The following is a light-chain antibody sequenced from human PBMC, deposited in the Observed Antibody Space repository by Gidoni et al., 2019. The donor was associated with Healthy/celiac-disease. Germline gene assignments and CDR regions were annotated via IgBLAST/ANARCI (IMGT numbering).Light chain of an antibody. J-gene: IGKJ4*01. CDR2: DAS. Sequence: EIVLTQSPATLSLSPGERATLSCRASQSVSSQAPRLLIYDASNRATGIPARFSGSGSGTDFTLTISSLEPEDFAVYYCQQRSNWLTFGGGTKVEIK. CDR3: QQRSNWLT. CDR1: QSVSS. V-gene: IGKV3-11*01.